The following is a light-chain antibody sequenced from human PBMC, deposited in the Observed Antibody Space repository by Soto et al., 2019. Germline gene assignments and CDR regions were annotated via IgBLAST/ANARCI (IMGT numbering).Light chain of an antibody. CDR1: QGISSY. Sequence: DIQLTQSPSFLSASVGDRVTITCRASQGISSYLAWYQQKPGKDPKLLIYAASTLQSGVQSRFSGSGSGTEFTLTISSLQPEDVATYYCQQLNSYPNTFGQGTRLEIK. CDR2: AAS. V-gene: IGKV1-9*01. J-gene: IGKJ5*01. CDR3: QQLNSYPNT.